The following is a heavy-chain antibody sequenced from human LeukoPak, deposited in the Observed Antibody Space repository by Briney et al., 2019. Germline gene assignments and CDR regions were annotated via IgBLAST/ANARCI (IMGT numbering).Heavy chain of an antibody. CDR2: INADGSST. CDR1: GFTFSTYW. D-gene: IGHD5-12*01. V-gene: IGHV3-74*01. Sequence: GGSLRLSCAASGFTFSTYWMHWVRQTPGAGLMWVSHINADGSSTSYADSVKGRFTISRDNAENTLYLQMNSLRPEDTAVYYCARGATGYAFDIWGQGTVVTVSS. J-gene: IGHJ3*02. CDR3: ARGATGYAFDI.